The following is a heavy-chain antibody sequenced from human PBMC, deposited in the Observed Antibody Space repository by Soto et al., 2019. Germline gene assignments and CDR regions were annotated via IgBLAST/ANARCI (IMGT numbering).Heavy chain of an antibody. CDR1: GFTFSSYG. CDR3: ARDAAPLRDPEYYFDY. V-gene: IGHV3-33*01. D-gene: IGHD3-16*01. CDR2: IWYDGSNK. Sequence: PGGSLRLSCAASGFTFSSYGMHWVRQAPGKGLEWVAVIWYDGSNKYYADSVKGRFTISRDNSTNTLYLQMNSLRAEDTAVYYCARDAAPLRDPEYYFDYWGQGTLVTVSS. J-gene: IGHJ4*02.